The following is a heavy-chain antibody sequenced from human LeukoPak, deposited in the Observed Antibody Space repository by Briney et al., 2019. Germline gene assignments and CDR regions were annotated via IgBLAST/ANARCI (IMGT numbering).Heavy chain of an antibody. Sequence: PSETLSLTCTVSGGSISSSDYYWGWIRQPPGKGLEWIGNIYYTGSTGYNSSLKSRVTISIDTSKNQFSLQLSSVTAADTAVYFCARENYCTNGVCWAFDPWGQGTLVTVSS. CDR2: IYYTGST. D-gene: IGHD2-8*01. V-gene: IGHV4-39*07. CDR3: ARENYCTNGVCWAFDP. CDR1: GGSISSSDYY. J-gene: IGHJ5*02.